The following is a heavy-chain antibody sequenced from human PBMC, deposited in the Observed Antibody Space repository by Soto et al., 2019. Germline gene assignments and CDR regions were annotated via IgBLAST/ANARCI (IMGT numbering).Heavy chain of an antibody. CDR3: AKARDQQWVRLPFDY. D-gene: IGHD6-19*01. J-gene: IGHJ4*02. CDR2: FSATSENT. CDR1: GFFFSSYT. V-gene: IGHV3-23*01. Sequence: EVQLLESGGGLVQPGGSLRLSCVGSGFFFSSYTMTWVRQAPGKGLEWVSSFSATSENTYYADSVRGRFTISRDNSNNTPFLQMNSLTAEDTAMYYCAKARDQQWVRLPFDYWGQGSLVIVSS.